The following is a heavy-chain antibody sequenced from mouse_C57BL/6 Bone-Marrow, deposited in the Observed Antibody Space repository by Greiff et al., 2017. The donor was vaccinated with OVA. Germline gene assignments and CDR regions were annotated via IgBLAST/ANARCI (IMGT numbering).Heavy chain of an antibody. J-gene: IGHJ1*03. CDR2: ILPSIGRT. CDR3: AKNYCGRGEWYFDV. V-gene: IGHV15-2*01. D-gene: IGHD1-1*01. Sequence: QVQLQQSGSELRSPGSSVKLSCKDFDSAVFPIAYMSWVRQKPGHGFEWIGGILPSIGRTIYGEKFEDKATLYADTLSNTAYLELNSLTSEDSAIYYCAKNYCGRGEWYFDVWGTGTTVTVSS. CDR1: DSAVFPIAY.